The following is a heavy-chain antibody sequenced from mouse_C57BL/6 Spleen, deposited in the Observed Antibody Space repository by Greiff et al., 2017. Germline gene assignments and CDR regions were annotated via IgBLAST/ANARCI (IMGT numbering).Heavy chain of an antibody. Sequence: QVQLQQPGAELVMPGASVKLSCKASGYTFTSYWMHWVKQRPGQGLEWIGEIDPSDSYTNYNQKFKGKSTLTVDKSSSTAYMQLSSLTSEDSVVYYCARRTTVVDYYAMDYWGQGTSVTVSS. J-gene: IGHJ4*01. V-gene: IGHV1-69*01. CDR2: IDPSDSYT. CDR1: GYTFTSYW. CDR3: ARRTTVVDYYAMDY. D-gene: IGHD1-1*01.